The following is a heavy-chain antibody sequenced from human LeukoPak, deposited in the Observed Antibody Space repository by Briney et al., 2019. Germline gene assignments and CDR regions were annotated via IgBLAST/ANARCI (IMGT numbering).Heavy chain of an antibody. D-gene: IGHD3-9*01. V-gene: IGHV1-46*01. Sequence: ASVKVSCKVSGYTLTELSMHWVRQAPGQGLEWMGIINPSGGSTSYAQKVQGRVTMTRDMSTSTVYMELSRLRSEDTAVYYCARDSYDILTGYRLYYYYYMDVWGKGTTVTVSS. CDR2: INPSGGST. J-gene: IGHJ6*03. CDR1: GYTLTELS. CDR3: ARDSYDILTGYRLYYYYYMDV.